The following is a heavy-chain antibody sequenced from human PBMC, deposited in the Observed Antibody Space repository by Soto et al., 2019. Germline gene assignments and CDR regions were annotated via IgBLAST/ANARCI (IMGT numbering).Heavy chain of an antibody. CDR3: SHGYDQYFNS. CDR2: IRSNIDGGTT. D-gene: IGHD3-22*01. J-gene: IGHJ4*02. Sequence: GESLTPSCAVSGLTLTNVWMNWVRQAPGKGPEWVGRIRSNIDGGTTDYAAPVKGRFTVSRDDSTNTLYLQMNSLKTEDTAVYYCSHGYDQYFNSWGQGTLVTVSS. CDR1: GLTLTNVW. V-gene: IGHV3-15*07.